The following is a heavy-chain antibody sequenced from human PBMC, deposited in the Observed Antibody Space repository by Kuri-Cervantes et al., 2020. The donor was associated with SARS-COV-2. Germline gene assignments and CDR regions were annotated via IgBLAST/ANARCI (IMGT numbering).Heavy chain of an antibody. CDR3: ERDSDCWSGYYTGIVAFDI. D-gene: IGHD3-3*01. V-gene: IGHV3-23*01. CDR2: ISSGSYIT. J-gene: IGHJ3*02. Sequence: GESLRLSCAASGFSFSSYAMSWVREAPGKGLEWVAAISSGSYITHYADSVKGRFTISRDDSKNTLHLQMDSLRGEDTAVYYCERDSDCWSGYYTGIVAFDIWGQGTMVTVSS. CDR1: GFSFSSYA.